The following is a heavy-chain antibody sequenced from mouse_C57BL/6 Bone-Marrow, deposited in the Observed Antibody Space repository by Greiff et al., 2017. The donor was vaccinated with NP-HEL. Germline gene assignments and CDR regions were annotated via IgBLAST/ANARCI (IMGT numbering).Heavy chain of an antibody. Sequence: VMLVESGPGLVQPSQRLSITCTVSGFSLTSYGVSWVRQPPGKGLEWLGVIWGDGSTNYHSALISRLSISKDNSNSQVFLKLNSLQTEYTATYYCAKHDYDWFAYWGQGTLVTVSA. V-gene: IGHV2-3*01. CDR1: GFSLTSYG. J-gene: IGHJ3*01. CDR3: AKHDYDWFAY. CDR2: IWGDGST. D-gene: IGHD2-4*01.